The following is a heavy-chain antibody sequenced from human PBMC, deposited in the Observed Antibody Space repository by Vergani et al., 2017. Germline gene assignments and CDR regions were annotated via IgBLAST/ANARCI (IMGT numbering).Heavy chain of an antibody. CDR3: AKAGYCSGGSCSTYFDY. J-gene: IGHJ4*02. V-gene: IGHV3-9*01. CDR1: GFTFDDYA. D-gene: IGHD2-15*01. CDR2: ISWNSGSI. Sequence: EVQLVESGGGLVQPGRSLRLSCAASGFTFDDYAMHWVRQAPGKGLEWVSGISWNSGSIGYAYSVKGRFTISRDNAKNSLYLQMNSLRAEDTALYYCAKAGYCSGGSCSTYFDYWGQGTLVTVSS.